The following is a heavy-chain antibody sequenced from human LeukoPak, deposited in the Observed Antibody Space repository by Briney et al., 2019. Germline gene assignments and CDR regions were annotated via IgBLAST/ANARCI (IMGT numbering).Heavy chain of an antibody. CDR2: ILGSGRSA. Sequence: GGSLRLSCAASGFTFSSYGMHWVRQAPGKGLEWVSAILGSGRSAYYADSVKGRFTISRDNSKNSLFLQMNSLRVEGTALYYCSKWGDYDVLTGYYDSDFWGQGTLVTVSA. J-gene: IGHJ4*02. D-gene: IGHD3-9*01. V-gene: IGHV3-23*01. CDR3: SKWGDYDVLTGYYDSDF. CDR1: GFTFSSYG.